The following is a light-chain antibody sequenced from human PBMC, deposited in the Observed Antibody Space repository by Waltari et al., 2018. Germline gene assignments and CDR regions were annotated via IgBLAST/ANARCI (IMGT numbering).Light chain of an antibody. Sequence: QSALTQPASVSGSPGQSITISCTGTSSDVGGYNYVSWYQQHPGKAPKLMIYDVSERPSGVLNHFSGSKSGNTASLTISGLQAEDEADYYCSSYTSSNTWVFGGGTKLTVL. J-gene: IGLJ3*02. CDR1: SSDVGGYNY. CDR3: SSYTSSNTWV. V-gene: IGLV2-14*01. CDR2: DVS.